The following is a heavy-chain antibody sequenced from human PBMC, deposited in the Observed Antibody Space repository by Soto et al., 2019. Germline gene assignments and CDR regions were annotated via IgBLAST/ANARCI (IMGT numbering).Heavy chain of an antibody. CDR1: GVTVSSSY. Sequence: EVQLVETGGGWIQPGGSLRLSCAASGVTVSSSYMSWVRQAPGKGLEWVSLIYSGGSTYYADSVKGRFTISRDNSKNMLYLQINSLRDEDTAVYYCARDGYSSNRLGYWGQGTLVIVSS. CDR3: ARDGYSSNRLGY. CDR2: IYSGGST. V-gene: IGHV3-53*02. J-gene: IGHJ4*02. D-gene: IGHD6-13*01.